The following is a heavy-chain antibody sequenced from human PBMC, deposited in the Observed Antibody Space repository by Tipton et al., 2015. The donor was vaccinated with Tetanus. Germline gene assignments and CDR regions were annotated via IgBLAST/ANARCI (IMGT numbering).Heavy chain of an antibody. D-gene: IGHD1-14*01. J-gene: IGHJ4*02. CDR1: GASISSGGYF. V-gene: IGHV4-31*03. CDR3: ARGTGDY. CDR2: IYYSGDT. Sequence: TLSLTCSVSGASISSGGYFWNWVRQHPGKGLEWIGYIYYSGDTYINPSLKSRVTMSVDTSKNQFSLKLSSVTAADTAVYYCARGTGDYWGQGKQVSVSS.